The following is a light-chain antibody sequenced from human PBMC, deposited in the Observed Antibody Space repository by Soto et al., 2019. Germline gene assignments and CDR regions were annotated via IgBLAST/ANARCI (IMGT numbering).Light chain of an antibody. Sequence: QSALTQPPSASGSPGQSVTISCTGTSSDVGAYNYVSWYQQHAGKAPKLVIYEVTKRPSGVPDRFSGSKSANPASLTVSGLQAEDEAAYYCSSFASSNTWVFGGGTKLTVL. CDR1: SSDVGAYNY. CDR3: SSFASSNTWV. V-gene: IGLV2-8*01. CDR2: EVT. J-gene: IGLJ3*02.